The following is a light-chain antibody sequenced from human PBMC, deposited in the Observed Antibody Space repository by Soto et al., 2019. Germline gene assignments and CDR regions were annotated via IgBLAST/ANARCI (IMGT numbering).Light chain of an antibody. CDR3: QTWGSGTWV. CDR1: SGHSSYA. Sequence: QLVLTQSPSASASLGASVKLTCTLSSGHSSYAIAWLQQQPEKGPRYLMKLNSDGSHSKGDGIPDRFSGSSSGAERYLTISSLQSEDEADYYCQTWGSGTWVFGGGTKVTVL. CDR2: LNSDGSH. J-gene: IGLJ3*02. V-gene: IGLV4-69*01.